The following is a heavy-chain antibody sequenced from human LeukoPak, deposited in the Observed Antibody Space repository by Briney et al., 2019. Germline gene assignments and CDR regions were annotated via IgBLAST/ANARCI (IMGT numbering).Heavy chain of an antibody. CDR1: GFTFDDYA. J-gene: IGHJ4*02. CDR3: AKDQDSGSYTFDY. D-gene: IGHD1-26*01. V-gene: IGHV3-9*01. CDR2: ISWNSGSI. Sequence: GGSLRLSCAASGFTFDDYAMHWVRQAPGKGLEWVSGISWNSGSIGYADSVKGRFTISRDNAKNSLYLQMNSLGAEDTALYYCAKDQDSGSYTFDYWGQGTLVTVSS.